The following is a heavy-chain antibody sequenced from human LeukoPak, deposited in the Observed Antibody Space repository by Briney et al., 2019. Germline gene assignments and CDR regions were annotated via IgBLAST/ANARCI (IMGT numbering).Heavy chain of an antibody. CDR1: GFIFNSYG. V-gene: IGHV3-30*02. CDR3: ARSESFLSDY. Sequence: GGSLRLSCAASGFIFNSYGMHWVRQAPGKGLEWVAFIRYDGSNRYYADSVKGRFTISRDNSKSTLYLQMNSLRAEDTAVYYCARSESFLSDYWGQGTLVAVSS. D-gene: IGHD1-26*01. CDR2: IRYDGSNR. J-gene: IGHJ4*02.